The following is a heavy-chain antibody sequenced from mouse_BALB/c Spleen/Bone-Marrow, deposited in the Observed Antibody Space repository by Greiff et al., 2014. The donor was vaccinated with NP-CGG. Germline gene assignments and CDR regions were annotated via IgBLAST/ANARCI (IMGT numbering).Heavy chain of an antibody. CDR1: GYAFSNYG. J-gene: IGHJ4*01. CDR3: ASVYDYGRGYAMDY. Sequence: VKLQESGAELVRPGSSVKISCKASGYAFSNYGVNWVKQRPGQGLEWIGQIYPGDGETNYNGEFEGRVTLTADKSSSTAYMQVSSLTSEDSAVYFCASVYDYGRGYAMDYWGQGTSVTVSS. CDR2: IYPGDGET. V-gene: IGHV1-80*01. D-gene: IGHD2-4*01.